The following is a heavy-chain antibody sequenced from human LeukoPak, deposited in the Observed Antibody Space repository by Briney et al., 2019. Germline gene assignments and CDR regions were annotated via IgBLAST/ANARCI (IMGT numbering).Heavy chain of an antibody. CDR1: GGSINSGDYY. Sequence: SESLSLTCTVSGGSINSGDYYWSWIRQPPGKGLEWIGYIYYSGSTYYNPSLKSRVTISVDTSKNQFSLKLSSVTAADTAVYYCARGGISNSENYYDSSGYYYFDYWGQGTLVTVSS. V-gene: IGHV4-30-4*01. J-gene: IGHJ4*02. D-gene: IGHD3-22*01. CDR3: ARGGISNSENYYDSSGYYYFDY. CDR2: IYYSGST.